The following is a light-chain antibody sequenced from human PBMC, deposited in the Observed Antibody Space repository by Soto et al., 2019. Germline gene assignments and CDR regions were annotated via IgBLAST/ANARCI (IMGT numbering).Light chain of an antibody. CDR3: QQYNNLPLT. Sequence: EIVMTQSPATLSVSLGERATLSCRASQSVSSNLAWYQQKPSQAPRLLIYGASTRATGIPARLSGSGSGREFTLTISSLQSEDFAVYYCQQYNNLPLTFGGGTKAEIK. V-gene: IGKV3-15*01. CDR2: GAS. CDR1: QSVSSN. J-gene: IGKJ4*01.